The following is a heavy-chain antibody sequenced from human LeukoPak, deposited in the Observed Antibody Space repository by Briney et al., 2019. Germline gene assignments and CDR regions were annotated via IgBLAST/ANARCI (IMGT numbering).Heavy chain of an antibody. Sequence: SETLSLTCTVSGGSISSYYWSWLRQPPGKGLEWIGYIYYSGSTNYNPSLKSRVTISVDTSKNQFSLKLSSVTAADTAVYYCAGDIGGPIGYWGQGTLVTVSS. CDR2: IYYSGST. J-gene: IGHJ4*02. D-gene: IGHD3-10*01. CDR3: AGDIGGPIGY. CDR1: GGSISSYY. V-gene: IGHV4-59*01.